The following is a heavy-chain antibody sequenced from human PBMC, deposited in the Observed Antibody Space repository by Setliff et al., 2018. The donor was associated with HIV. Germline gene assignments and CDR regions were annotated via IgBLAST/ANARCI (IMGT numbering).Heavy chain of an antibody. CDR1: GFTFSSYP. Sequence: GGSLRLSCAASGFTFSSYPMTWVRQAPGKGLEWVSAISGSGGSTYYADSVKGRFTISRDNSKNTLYLQMNSLRAEDTAVYYCAKDQGSGWPYYFDYWGRGTLVTVSS. CDR3: AKDQGSGWPYYFDY. J-gene: IGHJ4*02. V-gene: IGHV3-23*01. D-gene: IGHD6-19*01. CDR2: ISGSGGST.